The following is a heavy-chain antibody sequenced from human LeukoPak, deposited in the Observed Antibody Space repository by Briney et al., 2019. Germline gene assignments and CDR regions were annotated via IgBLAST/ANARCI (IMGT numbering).Heavy chain of an antibody. D-gene: IGHD3-10*01. CDR1: GFTFSSYA. V-gene: IGHV3-21*01. Sequence: GRSLRLSCAASGFTFSSYAMSWVRQAPGKGLEWVPSFSSDGSYIYYADSVKGRFSISRDTAKNSLYLQMNSLGVDDTAVYYCARDHGRGSTDYFDYWGQGTLVTVSS. CDR3: ARDHGRGSTDYFDY. J-gene: IGHJ4*02. CDR2: FSSDGSYI.